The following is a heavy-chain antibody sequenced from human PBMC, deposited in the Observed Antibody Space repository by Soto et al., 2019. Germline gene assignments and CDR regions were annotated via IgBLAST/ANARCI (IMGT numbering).Heavy chain of an antibody. CDR1: GDIFDNYA. Sequence: SVKVSCKASGDIFDNYAISWVRQGPGKGLEWLGGISPVIGTTHYAQIFQGRLTITADRSTMTTYMELSGLKSEDTAIYFCARGYSGYDPALNRFDPWGQGTLVTVSS. CDR2: ISPVIGTT. V-gene: IGHV1-69*06. J-gene: IGHJ5*02. CDR3: ARGYSGYDPALNRFDP. D-gene: IGHD5-12*01.